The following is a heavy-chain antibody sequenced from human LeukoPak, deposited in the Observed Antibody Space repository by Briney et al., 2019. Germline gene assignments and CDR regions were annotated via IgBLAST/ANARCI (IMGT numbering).Heavy chain of an antibody. CDR1: GFTFSTYA. CDR3: ARGGYCSSTSCYFHY. D-gene: IGHD2-2*01. Sequence: GGSLRLSCAVSGFTFSTYAVNWVRQAPGKGLEWVSTISGSGDSTYYADSVKGRFTISRDNSKDTLYLQMSSVRVDDTAVYYCARGGYCSSTSCYFHYWGQGTLVTVSS. CDR2: ISGSGDST. V-gene: IGHV3-23*01. J-gene: IGHJ4*02.